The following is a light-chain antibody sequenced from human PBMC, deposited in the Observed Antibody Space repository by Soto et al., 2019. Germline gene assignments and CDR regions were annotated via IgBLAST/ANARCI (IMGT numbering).Light chain of an antibody. CDR3: SSYTSSSLA. Sequence: QSALTQPASVSGSPGQSITIPCTGSSSDVGGYNYVSWYQQHPGKAPKLMIYEVSNRPSGVSNRFSGSKSGNTASLTISGLQAEDEADYYCSSYTSSSLAFGTGTKVTVL. CDR1: SSDVGGYNY. V-gene: IGLV2-14*01. CDR2: EVS. J-gene: IGLJ1*01.